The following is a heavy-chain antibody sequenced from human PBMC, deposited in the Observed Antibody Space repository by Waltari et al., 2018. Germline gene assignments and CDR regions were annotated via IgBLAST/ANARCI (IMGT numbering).Heavy chain of an antibody. D-gene: IGHD2-21*01. J-gene: IGHJ4*02. CDR3: ASQYCGGDCYLFDY. CDR2: IYYSGST. Sequence: QLQLQESGPGLVKPSETLSLTCTVSGGSISSSSYYWGWIRQPPGKGLEWIGSIYYSGSTYYNPSLKSRVTISVDTSKNQFSLKLSSVTAADTAVYYCASQYCGGDCYLFDYWGQGTLVTVSS. CDR1: GGSISSSSYY. V-gene: IGHV4-39*07.